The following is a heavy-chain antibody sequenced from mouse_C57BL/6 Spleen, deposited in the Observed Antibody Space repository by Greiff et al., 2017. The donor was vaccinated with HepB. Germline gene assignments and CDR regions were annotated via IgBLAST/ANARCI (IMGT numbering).Heavy chain of an antibody. V-gene: IGHV1-69*01. Sequence: QVQLKQPGAELVMPGASVKLSCKASGYTFTSYWMHWVKQRPGQGLEWIGEIDPSDSYTNYNQKFKGKSTLTVDKSSSTAYMQLSSLTSEDSAVYYCARWGYRAWFAYWGQGTLVTVSA. J-gene: IGHJ3*01. CDR2: IDPSDSYT. D-gene: IGHD2-2*01. CDR1: GYTFTSYW. CDR3: ARWGYRAWFAY.